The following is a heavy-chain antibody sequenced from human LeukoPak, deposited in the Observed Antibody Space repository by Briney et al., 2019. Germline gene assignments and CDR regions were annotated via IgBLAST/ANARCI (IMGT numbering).Heavy chain of an antibody. CDR2: FDPEDGET. CDR3: ARDHTKGPMADV. Sequence: ASVKVSCKVSGYTLTELSMHWVRQAPGKGLEWMGGFDPEDGETIYAQKFQGRVTMTEDTSTDTAYMELSSLRSEDTAVYYCARDHTKGPMADVWGKGTTVTVSS. D-gene: IGHD3-10*01. CDR1: GYTLTELS. V-gene: IGHV1-24*01. J-gene: IGHJ6*04.